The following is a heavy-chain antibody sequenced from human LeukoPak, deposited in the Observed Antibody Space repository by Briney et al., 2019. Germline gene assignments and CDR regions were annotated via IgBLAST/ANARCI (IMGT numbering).Heavy chain of an antibody. J-gene: IGHJ2*01. Sequence: GGSLRLSCAVSGFTFSSYAMSWVRQAPGKGLEWVSSISGSGSNTYYADSVKGRLTISRDNSKNTLYLQMNSLRVEDTAVYFCAKDLGHCTNGVCSKDWYFGLWGRGSLVTVSS. V-gene: IGHV3-23*01. CDR2: ISGSGSNT. CDR3: AKDLGHCTNGVCSKDWYFGL. CDR1: GFTFSSYA. D-gene: IGHD2-8*01.